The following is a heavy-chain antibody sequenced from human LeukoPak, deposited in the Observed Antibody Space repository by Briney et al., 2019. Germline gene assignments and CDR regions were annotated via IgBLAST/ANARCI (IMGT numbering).Heavy chain of an antibody. J-gene: IGHJ3*02. CDR2: INHSGST. CDR1: GGSFSGYY. D-gene: IGHD5-18*01. V-gene: IGHV4-34*01. Sequence: SETLSLTCAVYGGSFSGYYWSWVRPPPGKGLEWIGEINHSGSTNYNPSLKSRVTISVDTSKNQFSLKLSSVTAADTAVYYCAGRYSFDAFDIWGQGTMVTVSS. CDR3: AGRYSFDAFDI.